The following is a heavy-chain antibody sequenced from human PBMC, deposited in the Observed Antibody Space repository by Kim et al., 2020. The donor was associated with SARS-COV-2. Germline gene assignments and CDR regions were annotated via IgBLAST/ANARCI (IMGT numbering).Heavy chain of an antibody. Sequence: STDSVKARFTNSRDNAKNSLYLQMNSLRAEDTAVYYCARIRYFDWLLGDYWGQGPLVTVSS. D-gene: IGHD3-9*01. V-gene: IGHV3-11*01. CDR3: ARIRYFDWLLGDY. J-gene: IGHJ4*02.